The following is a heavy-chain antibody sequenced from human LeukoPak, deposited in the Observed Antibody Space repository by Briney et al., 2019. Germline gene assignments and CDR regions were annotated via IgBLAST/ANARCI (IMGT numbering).Heavy chain of an antibody. D-gene: IGHD6-13*01. CDR2: IYYSGST. Sequence: SETLSLTCTVSGGSISSSNYYWGWIRQPPGKGLEWIGSIYYSGSTYYNPSLKSRVTISVDTSKNQFSLKLSSMTAADTAVYYCARDSSAAIYNAFDIWGQGTMVTVSS. CDR3: ARDSSAAIYNAFDI. J-gene: IGHJ3*02. CDR1: GGSISSSNYY. V-gene: IGHV4-39*07.